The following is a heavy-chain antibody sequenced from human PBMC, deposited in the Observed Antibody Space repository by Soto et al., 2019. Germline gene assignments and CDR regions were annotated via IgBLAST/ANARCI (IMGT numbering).Heavy chain of an antibody. CDR3: ARDFYGGYTYGTGDY. Sequence: EVQLVESGGGLVQPGGSLRLSCAESGFMFSAYWMSWVRQAPGKGLEWVANIHGDGGKIYYVDSVKGRFTISRDNAKRSLYLQMNSLRAEDTAVYYCARDFYGGYTYGTGDYWGQGALVAVSS. CDR2: IHGDGGKI. J-gene: IGHJ4*02. CDR1: GFMFSAYW. V-gene: IGHV3-7*01. D-gene: IGHD5-18*01.